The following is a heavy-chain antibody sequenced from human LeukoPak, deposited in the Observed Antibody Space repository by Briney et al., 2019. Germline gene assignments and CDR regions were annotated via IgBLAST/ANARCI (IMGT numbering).Heavy chain of an antibody. J-gene: IGHJ4*02. CDR3: ARDCGASGCDY. Sequence: GGSLRPSCAASGFTFSTYSMNWVRQAPGKGLEWVSRISDDGSSTTNANSVKGRFTISRDNAKNTVYLQMNSLGVEDTAVYYCARDCGASGCDYWGQGTLVTVSS. V-gene: IGHV3-74*01. D-gene: IGHD5-12*01. CDR1: GFTFSTYS. CDR2: ISDDGSST.